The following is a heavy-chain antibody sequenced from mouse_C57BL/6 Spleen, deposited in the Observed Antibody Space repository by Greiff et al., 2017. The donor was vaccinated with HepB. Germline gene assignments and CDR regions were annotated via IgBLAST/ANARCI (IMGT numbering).Heavy chain of an antibody. CDR2: IDPSDSET. CDR3: ARDRHYYGSSYAMDY. J-gene: IGHJ4*01. Sequence: QVQLQQPGAELVRPGSSVKLSCKASGYTFTSYWMHWVKQRPIQGLEWIGNIDPSDSETHYNQKFKDKATLTVDKSSSTAYMQLSSLTSEDSAVYYCARDRHYYGSSYAMDYWGQGTSVTVSS. CDR1: GYTFTSYW. D-gene: IGHD1-1*01. V-gene: IGHV1-52*01.